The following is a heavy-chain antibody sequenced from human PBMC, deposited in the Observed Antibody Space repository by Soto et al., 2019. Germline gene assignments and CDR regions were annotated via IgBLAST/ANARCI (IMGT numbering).Heavy chain of an antibody. Sequence: GACLRLSCAASGLTFSRYSMNWFRQAPVKGLEWVSSISSRSSYIYYADAVKGRFTIARDSSKNTLYLQMNSLRADDTAVYYCAPMGVWGPGNKVTVSS. CDR3: APMGV. CDR1: GLTFSRYS. CDR2: ISSRSSYI. V-gene: IGHV3-21*04. J-gene: IGHJ6*02.